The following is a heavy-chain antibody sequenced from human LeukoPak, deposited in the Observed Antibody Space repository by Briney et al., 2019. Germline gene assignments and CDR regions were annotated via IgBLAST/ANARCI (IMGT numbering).Heavy chain of an antibody. CDR3: ARGVAGSYGMDV. D-gene: IGHD6-19*01. CDR2: INPNSGKT. CDR1: GYTFTSYD. V-gene: IGHV1-8*01. Sequence: VASVKVSCKASGYTFTSYDINWVRQATGQGLEWMGWINPNSGKTDYAQKFQGRVTMTRNTSMSTASMELSSLRSEDTAVYYCARGVAGSYGMDVWGQGTTVTVSS. J-gene: IGHJ6*02.